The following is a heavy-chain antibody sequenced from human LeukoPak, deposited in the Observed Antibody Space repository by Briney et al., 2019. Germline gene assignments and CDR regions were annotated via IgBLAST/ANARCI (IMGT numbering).Heavy chain of an antibody. CDR1: GFIFITYT. CDR3: ARAGNDHYYDF. J-gene: IGHJ4*02. Sequence: GGSLLLSLAASGFIFITYTITWVRQAPGKGLEWVSSITGDCKYITYADSVKGRFTISRDNAKNSLYLQVVSLRGDDSATYYCARAGNDHYYDFWVLGTLVTVSP. V-gene: IGHV3-21*01. D-gene: IGHD3-16*01. CDR2: ITGDCKYI.